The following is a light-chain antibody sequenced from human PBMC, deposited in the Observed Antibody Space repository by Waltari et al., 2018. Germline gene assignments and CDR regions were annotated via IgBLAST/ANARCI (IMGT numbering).Light chain of an antibody. Sequence: QLVLTPSPTAPASLGASVKHTCPLSRGHSSHLIACLQQRPAKGPRYLMKVNSDGSHSKGDEIPDRFSGSSSGAERYLTSSNLQSEDEADYFCQTGGHGTWVFGGGTTLTVL. CDR3: QTGGHGTWV. V-gene: IGLV4-69*01. J-gene: IGLJ3*02. CDR1: RGHSSHL. CDR2: VNSDGSH.